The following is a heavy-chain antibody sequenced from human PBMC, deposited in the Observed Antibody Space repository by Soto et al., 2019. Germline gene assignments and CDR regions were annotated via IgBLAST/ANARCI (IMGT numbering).Heavy chain of an antibody. CDR3: ARDGEYQLLLGNRYYYYGMDV. Sequence: GGSLRLSCAASGFTFSSYAMHWVRQAPGKGLEWVAVISYDGSNKYYADSVKGRFTISRDNSKNTLYLQMNSLRAEDTAVYYCARDGEYQLLLGNRYYYYGMDVWGQGTTVTVSS. CDR2: ISYDGSNK. V-gene: IGHV3-30-3*01. J-gene: IGHJ6*02. CDR1: GFTFSSYA. D-gene: IGHD2-2*01.